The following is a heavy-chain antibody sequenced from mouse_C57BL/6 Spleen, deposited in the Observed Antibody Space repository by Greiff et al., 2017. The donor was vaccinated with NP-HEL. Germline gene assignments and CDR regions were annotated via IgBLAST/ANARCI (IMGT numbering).Heavy chain of an antibody. J-gene: IGHJ4*01. Sequence: VQLQQSGPVLVKPGASVKMSCKASGYTFTDYYMNWVKQSHGKSLEWIGVINPYNGGTSYNQKFKGKATLTVDKSSSTAYMELNSLTSEDSAVYYCASSPYYDYDVPLMDYWGQGTSVTVSS. D-gene: IGHD2-4*01. CDR1: GYTFTDYY. CDR2: INPYNGGT. CDR3: ASSPYYDYDVPLMDY. V-gene: IGHV1-19*01.